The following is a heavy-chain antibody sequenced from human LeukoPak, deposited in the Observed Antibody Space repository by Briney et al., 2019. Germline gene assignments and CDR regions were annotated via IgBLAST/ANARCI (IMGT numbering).Heavy chain of an antibody. Sequence: GGSLRLSCAASGFTFSSYWMHWVRQAPGKGLVWVSRINSDGSSTIHADSVKGRFTISRDNAKNTLYLQMDSLRAEDTALYYCAKGSGINHYHWIDPWGQGTLVTVSS. CDR1: GFTFSSYW. J-gene: IGHJ5*02. CDR2: INSDGSST. D-gene: IGHD1-14*01. CDR3: AKGSGINHYHWIDP. V-gene: IGHV3-74*01.